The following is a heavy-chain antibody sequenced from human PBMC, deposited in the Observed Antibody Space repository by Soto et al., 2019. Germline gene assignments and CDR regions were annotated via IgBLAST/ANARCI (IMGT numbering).Heavy chain of an antibody. CDR1: CGSVNSDNFY. Sequence: LSLTGNVSCGSVNSDNFYCSCTRQPPGRGLEWIGYIYYTGSTNYNPSLKSRVTISIDTSRNQFSLKLSSVTAADTAVYYCEREFSNSPEAFDSWGQGSLVTVSS. V-gene: IGHV4-61*01. D-gene: IGHD6-6*01. CDR3: EREFSNSPEAFDS. J-gene: IGHJ4*02. CDR2: IYYTGST.